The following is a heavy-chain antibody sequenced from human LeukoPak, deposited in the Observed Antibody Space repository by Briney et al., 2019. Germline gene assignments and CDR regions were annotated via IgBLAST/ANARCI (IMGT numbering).Heavy chain of an antibody. CDR3: ACEQLVTDAFDI. CDR2: INPNSGGT. D-gene: IGHD6-6*01. CDR1: GGTFSDYA. Sequence: ASVKVSCKASGGTFSDYAITWVRQAPGQGLEWMGWINPNSGGTNYAQKFQGRVTMTRDTSISTAYMELSRLRSDDTAVYYCACEQLVTDAFDIWGQGTMVTVSS. V-gene: IGHV1-2*02. J-gene: IGHJ3*02.